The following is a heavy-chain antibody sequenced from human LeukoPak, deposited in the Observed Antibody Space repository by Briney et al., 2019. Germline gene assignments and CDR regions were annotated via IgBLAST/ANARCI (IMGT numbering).Heavy chain of an antibody. D-gene: IGHD3-10*01. J-gene: IGHJ4*02. CDR3: ARDYGHLGYFDY. V-gene: IGHV3-30*04. Sequence: GGSLRLSCAASGFTFSGYAMHWVRQAPGEGLEWVAVISYDGSNKYYADSVKGRFTISRDNSKNTLYLQMNSLRAEDTAVYYCARDYGHLGYFDYWGQGTLVTVSS. CDR2: ISYDGSNK. CDR1: GFTFSGYA.